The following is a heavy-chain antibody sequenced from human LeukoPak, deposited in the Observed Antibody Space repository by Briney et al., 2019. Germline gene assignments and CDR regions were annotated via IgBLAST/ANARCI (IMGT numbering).Heavy chain of an antibody. CDR3: ARVQYQLLFEGNWFDP. V-gene: IGHV1-2*02. CDR1: GYTFSGYY. Sequence: GASVKVSCKASGYTFSGYYIHWVRQAPGQGLEWMGWINPNSGDTHYAQKFQGRVTMTMDTSSSTAYMDLNSLISDDTAVYYCARVQYQLLFEGNWFDPWGQGTLVTVSS. D-gene: IGHD2-2*01. J-gene: IGHJ5*02. CDR2: INPNSGDT.